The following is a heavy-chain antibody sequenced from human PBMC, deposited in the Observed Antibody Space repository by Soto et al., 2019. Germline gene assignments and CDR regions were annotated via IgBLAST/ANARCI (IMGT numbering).Heavy chain of an antibody. V-gene: IGHV3-48*01. Sequence: GGSLRLSCAASGFTFSSYSMNWVRQAPGKGLEWVSYISSSSSTIYYADSVKGRFTISRDNAKNSLYLQMNSLRAEDTAVYYCARRGVYTYYYYMDVWGKGTTVTVS. CDR1: GFTFSSYS. CDR2: ISSSSSTI. J-gene: IGHJ6*03. D-gene: IGHD3-10*01. CDR3: ARRGVYTYYYYMDV.